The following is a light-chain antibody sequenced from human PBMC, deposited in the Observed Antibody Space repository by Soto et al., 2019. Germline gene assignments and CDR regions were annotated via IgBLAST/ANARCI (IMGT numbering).Light chain of an antibody. J-gene: IGKJ3*01. CDR2: AAS. V-gene: IGKV1-9*01. CDR1: QGISSY. Sequence: DIQLTQSPSFLSASVGDRVTITCRARQGISSYLAWYQQKPGKAPKLLIYAASTLQSGVPSRFSGSGSGTEFTLTISSLQPEYVATYYCQQLNSYPLFGPGTKVDIK. CDR3: QQLNSYPL.